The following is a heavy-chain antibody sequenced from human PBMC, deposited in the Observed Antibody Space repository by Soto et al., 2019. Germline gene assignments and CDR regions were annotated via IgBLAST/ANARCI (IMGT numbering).Heavy chain of an antibody. CDR1: GFTFSTYW. Sequence: GGSLRLSCAASGFTFSTYWMHWVRQAPGKGLVWVSRIHSDGITTLYADSVTGRFTISRDNAKNTVFLQMSSLRAEDTAVYYCATGPTPAFAFWGRGTMVTVSS. D-gene: IGHD1-1*01. CDR2: IHSDGITT. CDR3: ATGPTPAFAF. V-gene: IGHV3-74*01. J-gene: IGHJ3*01.